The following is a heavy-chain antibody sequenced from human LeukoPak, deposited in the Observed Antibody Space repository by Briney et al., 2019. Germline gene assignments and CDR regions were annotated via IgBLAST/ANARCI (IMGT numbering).Heavy chain of an antibody. J-gene: IGHJ4*02. CDR1: GCRFTSYW. V-gene: IGHV5-51*01. CDR2: IYPGDSDT. CDR3: SSQMERALHY. D-gene: IGHD1-26*01. Sequence: GGSLKSSFKGSGCRFTSYWIGWGRPRPGKGVGGMGIIYPGDSDTRYSPYFQGQGTISADKSINTTYQEWSSLKTSDTGRYYCSSQMERALHYWGQGTLVTVSS.